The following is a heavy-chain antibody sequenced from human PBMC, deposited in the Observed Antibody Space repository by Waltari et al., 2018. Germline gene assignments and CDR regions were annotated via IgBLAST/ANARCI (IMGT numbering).Heavy chain of an antibody. J-gene: IGHJ4*02. Sequence: QLQLQESGPGLVKPSETLSLTCTVSGGSISSSSYYWGWIRQPPGKGLEWIGSIYYSGSTHYNPSLKSRGTISVDTSKNQFSLKVGSVAAADTAVYYCGRDFSPIAGNQGGYWGQGTLVTVSS. CDR2: IYYSGST. V-gene: IGHV4-39*07. CDR1: GGSISSSSYY. CDR3: GRDFSPIAGNQGGY. D-gene: IGHD6-13*01.